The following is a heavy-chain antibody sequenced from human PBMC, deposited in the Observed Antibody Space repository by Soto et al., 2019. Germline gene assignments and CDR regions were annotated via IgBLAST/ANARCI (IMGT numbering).Heavy chain of an antibody. J-gene: IGHJ4*02. CDR2: ISPNGQGI. CDR3: AKGRGYPRDYFHY. D-gene: IGHD6-13*01. CDR1: GFSLNNYG. Sequence: ESGGDLVQPGGSLRLSCVASGFSLNNYGMSWVRQAPGKGLEWVSAISPNGQGIYYADSVKGRFIISKDNSKNTVFLHMDSLTADDTAVYYCAKGRGYPRDYFHYWGQGTLVTVSS. V-gene: IGHV3-23*01.